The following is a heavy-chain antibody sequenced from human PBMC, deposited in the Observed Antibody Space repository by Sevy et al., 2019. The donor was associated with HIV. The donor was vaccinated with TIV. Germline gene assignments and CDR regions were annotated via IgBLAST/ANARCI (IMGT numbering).Heavy chain of an antibody. D-gene: IGHD2-8*01. CDR2: IGYDGSNI. CDR1: GFTPSTYG. V-gene: IGHV3-33*01. J-gene: IGHJ4*02. CDR3: AMDPRMYGDYLLGYFDY. Sequence: GGSLRLSCAASGFTPSTYGMHWVRQAPGKGLEWVAVIGYDGSNINYAHSVKGRFTISRDNSKKPLFLQMDGLRAEDTAIYYCAMDPRMYGDYLLGYFDYWGQGTLVTVSS.